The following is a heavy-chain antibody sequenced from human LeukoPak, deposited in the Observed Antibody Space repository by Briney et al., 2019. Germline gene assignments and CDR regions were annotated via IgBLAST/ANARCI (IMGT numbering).Heavy chain of an antibody. CDR1: GLRFSDYY. CDR2: ISSSGTTI. J-gene: IGHJ3*02. Sequence: GGSLRLSCAASGLRFSDYYMSWILQAPGNGLEWASYISSSGTTIDYAVYVKGRFTISRDKAKNSLYLQMNSLRAEDTAVYYCARDASAGYCSGGSCFSGVPFDIWGQGTMVTVSS. V-gene: IGHV3-11*04. D-gene: IGHD2-15*01. CDR3: ARDASAGYCSGGSCFSGVPFDI.